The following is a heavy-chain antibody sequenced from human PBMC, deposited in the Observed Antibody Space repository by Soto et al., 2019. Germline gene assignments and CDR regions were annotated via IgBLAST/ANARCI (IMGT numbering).Heavy chain of an antibody. Sequence: SETLSLTCSVSGGSISTVGHYWTWIRQPPGKGLEWIGSIYHTGSTYYSKSLRSRLTMSVDTSKSQFSLRLSSVTAADTAVYYCARATGTLRSRNCDYWGQGSLVTVPQ. D-gene: IGHD1-1*01. CDR3: ARATGTLRSRNCDY. CDR1: GGSISTVGHY. J-gene: IGHJ4*02. CDR2: IYHTGST. V-gene: IGHV4-31*03.